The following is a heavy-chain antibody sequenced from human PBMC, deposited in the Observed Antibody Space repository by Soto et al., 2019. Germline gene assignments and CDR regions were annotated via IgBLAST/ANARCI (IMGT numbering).Heavy chain of an antibody. D-gene: IGHD3-10*01. CDR1: GFTFSTFD. CDR3: ARGRSFSYDSTPPPMFDP. Sequence: GGSLRLSCAGSGFTFSTFDIHWVRQAPGKGLEWVSGIGTLSDTSYAASVQGRFTISRQNAKNSVYLQMNSLRAGDTAFYYCARGRSFSYDSTPPPMFDPWGQGTLVTVSS. J-gene: IGHJ5*02. CDR2: IGTLSDT. V-gene: IGHV3-13*01.